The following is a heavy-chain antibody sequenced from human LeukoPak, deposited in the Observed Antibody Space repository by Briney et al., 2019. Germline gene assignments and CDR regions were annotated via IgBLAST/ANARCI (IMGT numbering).Heavy chain of an antibody. D-gene: IGHD6-13*01. CDR2: IYYSGTT. CDR3: ARDRQQLVRGDHFDY. V-gene: IGHV4-39*07. Sequence: SETLSLTCTVSGGSISNTNYFWVWIRQPPGKGLEWIGSIYYSGTTYYNPSLKSRVTISVDTSKNQFSLKLTSVTAADTAVYYCARDRQQLVRGDHFDYWGRGTLVTVSS. J-gene: IGHJ4*02. CDR1: GGSISNTNYF.